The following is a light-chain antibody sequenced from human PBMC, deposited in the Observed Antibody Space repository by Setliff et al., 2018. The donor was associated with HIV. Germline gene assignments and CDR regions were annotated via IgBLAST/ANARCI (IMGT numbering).Light chain of an antibody. CDR2: EVS. V-gene: IGLV2-8*01. CDR3: SSYAGRNNYV. Sequence: QSVLTQPPSASGSVGQSVTISCTGTSNDIGFYDYVSWYQQHPGKAPKLMIYEVSMRPSGVPDRFSGSKSVNTASLTVSGLQAEDEADYYCSSYAGRNNYVFGTGTKVTV. CDR1: SNDIGFYDY. J-gene: IGLJ1*01.